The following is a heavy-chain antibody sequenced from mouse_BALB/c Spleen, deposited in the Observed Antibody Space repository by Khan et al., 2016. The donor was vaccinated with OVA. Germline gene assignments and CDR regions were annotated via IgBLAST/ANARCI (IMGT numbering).Heavy chain of an antibody. Sequence: QIQLVQSGPEPKKPGETAKISCKASGHTFTNFGMNWVKQAPGKGLKWMGWINTYTGEPTYADDFNGRFAFSLEASANTAYLQINNLTNEDTATYFCARPPFFSDAMDNWGQGTSVTVSS. CDR1: GHTFTNFG. CDR2: INTYTGEP. CDR3: ARPPFFSDAMDN. V-gene: IGHV9-3-1*01. J-gene: IGHJ4*01.